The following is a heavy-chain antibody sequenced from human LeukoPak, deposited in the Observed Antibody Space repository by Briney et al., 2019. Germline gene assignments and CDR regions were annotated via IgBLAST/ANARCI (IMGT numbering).Heavy chain of an antibody. CDR1: GGSISSGGYS. J-gene: IGHJ2*01. V-gene: IGHV4-30-2*01. Sequence: PSQTLSLTCAVSGGSISSGGYSWSWLRQPPGKGLEWIGYIYHSGSTYYNPSLKSRVTISVDRSKNQFSLKLSSVTAADTAVYYCATNSAAAGYFDLWGRGTLVTVSS. D-gene: IGHD6-13*01. CDR3: ATNSAAAGYFDL. CDR2: IYHSGST.